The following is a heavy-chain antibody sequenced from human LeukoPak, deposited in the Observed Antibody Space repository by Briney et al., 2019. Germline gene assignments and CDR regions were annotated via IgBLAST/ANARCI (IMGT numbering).Heavy chain of an antibody. V-gene: IGHV3-30*18. CDR2: ISYDGSNK. CDR3: AKSSYRAYGDDAFDI. J-gene: IGHJ3*02. Sequence: GGSLRLSCAASGFTFSSYGMHWVRQAPGKGLEWVAVISYDGSNKYYADSVKGRFTISRDNSKNTLYLQMNGLRAEDTAVYYCAKSSYRAYGDDAFDIWGQGTMVTVSS. D-gene: IGHD3-10*01. CDR1: GFTFSSYG.